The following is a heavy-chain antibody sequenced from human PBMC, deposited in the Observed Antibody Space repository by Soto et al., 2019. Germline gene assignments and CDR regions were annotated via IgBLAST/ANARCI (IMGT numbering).Heavy chain of an antibody. V-gene: IGHV5-51*01. CDR3: ARHRGGGYSYYYGMDV. J-gene: IGHJ6*02. CDR1: GFSFTNYW. CDR2: IYPGDSDT. D-gene: IGHD2-15*01. Sequence: PGESLKISCKGSGFSFTNYWIGWVRQMPGKGLEWMGIIYPGDSDTRYSPSFQGQVTISADKSISTAYLQWSSLKASDTAMYYCARHRGGGYSYYYGMDVWGQGTTVTVSS.